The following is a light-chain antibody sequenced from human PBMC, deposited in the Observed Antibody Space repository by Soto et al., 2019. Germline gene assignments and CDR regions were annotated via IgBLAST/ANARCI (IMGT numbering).Light chain of an antibody. V-gene: IGKV1-33*01. Sequence: DIQMTQSPSSLSASVGDRVTIICQASQDMNNYLNWYHQKPGKAPKLLIYDSSKLEIGVPSRFSGSGYGTRCSFTISSLQPEDIATYYCQKFDNLPFTFGQGTRLEIK. J-gene: IGKJ5*01. CDR2: DSS. CDR1: QDMNNY. CDR3: QKFDNLPFT.